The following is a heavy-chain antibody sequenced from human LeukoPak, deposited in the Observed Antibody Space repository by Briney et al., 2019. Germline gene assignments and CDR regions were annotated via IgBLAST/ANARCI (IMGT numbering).Heavy chain of an antibody. D-gene: IGHD6-19*01. CDR2: FDPEDGET. J-gene: IGHJ1*01. CDR1: GYTLTELS. Sequence: ASVKVSCKVSGYTLTELSMHWVRQAPGKGLEWMGGFDPEDGETIYAQKFQGRVTMTEDTSTDTAYMDLSSLRSEDTAVYYCATRSSGWYEDFQHWGQGTLVTVSS. CDR3: ATRSSGWYEDFQH. V-gene: IGHV1-24*01.